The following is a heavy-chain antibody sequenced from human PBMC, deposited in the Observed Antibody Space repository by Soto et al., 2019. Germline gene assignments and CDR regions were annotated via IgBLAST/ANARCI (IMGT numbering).Heavy chain of an antibody. J-gene: IGHJ3*02. CDR1: GGSISSGAYS. D-gene: IGHD3-22*01. Sequence: SETLSLTCAVSGGSISSGAYSWSWIRQPPGKGLEWIGFISHSGSTSYNPSIKSRVTISVDISKNQFSLKLSSMTAADTAIYYCARWMRSSGCFRAFDIWGQGTMVTVSS. CDR3: ARWMRSSGCFRAFDI. V-gene: IGHV4-30-2*01. CDR2: ISHSGST.